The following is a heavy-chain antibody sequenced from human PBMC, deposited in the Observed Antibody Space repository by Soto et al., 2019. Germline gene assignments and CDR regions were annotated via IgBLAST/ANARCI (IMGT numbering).Heavy chain of an antibody. Sequence: PGGSLRLSCAASGFTFSSYAVSWVRQAPGKGLEWVSAISGSGGSTYYADSVKGRFTISRDNSKNTLYLQMNSLRAEDTAVYYCAKDVRPLEGILWPILFDYWGQGTLVTVSS. CDR1: GFTFSSYA. D-gene: IGHD3-10*01. CDR2: ISGSGGST. CDR3: AKDVRPLEGILWPILFDY. J-gene: IGHJ4*02. V-gene: IGHV3-23*01.